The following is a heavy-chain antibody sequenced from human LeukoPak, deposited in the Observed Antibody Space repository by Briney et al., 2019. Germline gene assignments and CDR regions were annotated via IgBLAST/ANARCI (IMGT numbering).Heavy chain of an antibody. V-gene: IGHV3-48*03. CDR2: ISTSDTTI. CDR1: GFTFSRNA. D-gene: IGHD6-13*01. J-gene: IGHJ4*02. Sequence: GGSLRLSCAASGFTFSRNAMSWVRQAPGKGLEWVSYISTSDTTIYYADSVKGRFTISRDNAKNSLYLQMNSLRVEDTAVYYCARGGGSSWCLDCWGQGTLVTVSS. CDR3: ARGGGSSWCLDC.